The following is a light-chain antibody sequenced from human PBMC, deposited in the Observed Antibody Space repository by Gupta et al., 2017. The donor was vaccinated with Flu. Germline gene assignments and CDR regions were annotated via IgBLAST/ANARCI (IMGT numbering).Light chain of an antibody. CDR3: APRDDTRSSSV. CDR1: SSNVGSNT. V-gene: IGLV1-44*01. J-gene: IGLJ3*02. CDR2: CNN. Sequence: SVTISCSGSSSNVGSNTVNWYHQLPATDPKRLIYCNNQRRSGVPDRFSCSKSGTKAALPTSGLQAEDEADDYCAPRDDTRSSSVFGGGTKLTVL.